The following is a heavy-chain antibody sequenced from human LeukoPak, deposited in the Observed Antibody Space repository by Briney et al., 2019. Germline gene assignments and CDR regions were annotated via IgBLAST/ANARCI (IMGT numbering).Heavy chain of an antibody. CDR1: GYTFTGYY. CDR2: INPNSGGT. D-gene: IGHD6-13*01. V-gene: IGHV1-2*02. J-gene: IGHJ4*02. CDR3: ARPRGIAAAGTEIGY. Sequence: GAAVRASCRVFGYTFTGYYMHWVRQAPGEGLEWMGWINPNSGGTNYAQKFQGRVTMTRDTSISTAYMELSRLRSDDTAVYYCARPRGIAAAGTEIGYWGQGTLVTVSS.